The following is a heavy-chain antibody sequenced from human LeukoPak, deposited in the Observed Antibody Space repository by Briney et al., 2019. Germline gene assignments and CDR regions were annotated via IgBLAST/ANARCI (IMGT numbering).Heavy chain of an antibody. Sequence: SETLSLTCTVSSGSISSYYWSWIRQPAGKGLEWIGRIYTSGSTNYNPSLKSRVTISVDTSKNQFSLKLSSVTAADTAVYYCARDRGSSSPNGYYYYMDVWGKGTTVTISS. J-gene: IGHJ6*03. CDR3: ARDRGSSSPNGYYYYMDV. V-gene: IGHV4-4*07. CDR2: IYTSGST. CDR1: SGSISSYY. D-gene: IGHD6-13*01.